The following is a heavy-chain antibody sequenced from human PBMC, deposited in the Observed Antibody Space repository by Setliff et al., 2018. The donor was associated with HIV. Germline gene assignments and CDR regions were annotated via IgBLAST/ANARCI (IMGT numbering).Heavy chain of an antibody. D-gene: IGHD6-19*01. CDR1: GGSIGGTHY. Sequence: SETLSLTCAVSGGSIGGTHYWHWVRQPPGRGLEWIGDIHHSGDTNYNPSLKSRVTLSIDNFNNQFSLKLRSVTAADTAVYYCARVGGQWLSGYYYYYAMDVWGQGTTVTVSS. CDR3: ARVGGQWLSGYYYYYAMDV. V-gene: IGHV4-4*02. J-gene: IGHJ6*02. CDR2: IHHSGDT.